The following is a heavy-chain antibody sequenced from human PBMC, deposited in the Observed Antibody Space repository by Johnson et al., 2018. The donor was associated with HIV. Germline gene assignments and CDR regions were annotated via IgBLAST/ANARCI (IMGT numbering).Heavy chain of an antibody. CDR1: GFTFSSYG. J-gene: IGHJ3*02. Sequence: QVQLVESGGGVVQPGRSLRLSCAASGFTFSSYGMHWVRQAPGKGLEWVAVISYDGSNKYYADSVKGRFTISSDNSKNTLYLQMNSLRAEDTAVYYCAKDDQNYYGSGSYYDAFDIWGQGTMVTVSS. CDR2: ISYDGSNK. V-gene: IGHV3-30*18. CDR3: AKDDQNYYGSGSYYDAFDI. D-gene: IGHD3-10*01.